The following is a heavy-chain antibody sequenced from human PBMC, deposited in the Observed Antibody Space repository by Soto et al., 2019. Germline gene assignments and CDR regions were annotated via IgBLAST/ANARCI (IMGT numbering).Heavy chain of an antibody. CDR3: ARQGFGPLHGLVDV. D-gene: IGHD3-10*01. CDR1: GGSFTSYY. Sequence: QVQLQESGPGLVKPSETLSLSCTVSGGSFTSYYWGWIRQPPGKEMEWIGYVHHTWGSAYNPSLQSRVAISIDPSTSQFSLKLTSVTATDTALYYCARQGFGPLHGLVDVWGQGTTVIVSS. V-gene: IGHV4-59*08. J-gene: IGHJ6*02. CDR2: VHHTWGS.